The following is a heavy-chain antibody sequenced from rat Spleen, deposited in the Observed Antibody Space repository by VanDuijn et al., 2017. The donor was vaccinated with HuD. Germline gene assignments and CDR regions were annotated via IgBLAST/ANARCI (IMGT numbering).Heavy chain of an antibody. Sequence: EVQLVESGGGLVEPGGSMKVSCEASGFTFSHFGMAWVRQAPTKGLEWVASISYDGGNTYYRDSVKGRFTISRDNVKSSLYLQMDSLRSEDTSTYYCAKDKGVVLITSFDYWGQGVMVTVSS. CDR2: ISYDGGNT. CDR1: GFTFSHFG. J-gene: IGHJ2*01. D-gene: IGHD1-12*03. V-gene: IGHV5-20*01. CDR3: AKDKGVVLITSFDY.